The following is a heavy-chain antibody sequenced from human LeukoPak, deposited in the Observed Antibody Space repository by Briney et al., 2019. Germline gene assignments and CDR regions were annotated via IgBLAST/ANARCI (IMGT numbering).Heavy chain of an antibody. Sequence: GGSLRLSCAASGFTSSSNWMNWVRQAPGKGLVWVSRINSDGSSTSYADSVKGRSTISRDNAKNTLYLQMNSLRAEDTAVYYCARGNCSSPSCYAGLFDYWGQGTLVSVSS. CDR2: INSDGSST. D-gene: IGHD2-2*01. V-gene: IGHV3-74*01. CDR3: ARGNCSSPSCYAGLFDY. J-gene: IGHJ4*02. CDR1: GFTSSSNW.